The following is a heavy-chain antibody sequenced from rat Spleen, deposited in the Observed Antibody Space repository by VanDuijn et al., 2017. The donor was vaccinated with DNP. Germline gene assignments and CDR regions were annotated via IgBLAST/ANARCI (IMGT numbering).Heavy chain of an antibody. CDR3: ARHVLPLRVWDY. J-gene: IGHJ2*01. D-gene: IGHD1-4*01. CDR2: ISYDGGRT. CDR1: GFTFSDYY. Sequence: EVQLVESGGGVVQPGRSLKLSCAASGFTFSDYYMAWVRQVPTKGLEWVAYISYDGGRTYNGDSVKGRFTISRDNAKNTLYLQMNSLRSEDTATYYCARHVLPLRVWDYWGQGVMVTVSS. V-gene: IGHV5-22*01.